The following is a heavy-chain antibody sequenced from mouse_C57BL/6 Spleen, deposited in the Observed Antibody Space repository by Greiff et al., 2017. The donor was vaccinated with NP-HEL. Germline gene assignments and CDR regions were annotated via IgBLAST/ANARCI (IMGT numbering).Heavy chain of an antibody. CDR3: ARGRGFITTAPFDY. V-gene: IGHV5-4*01. Sequence: EVQLVESGGGLVKPGGSLKLSCAASGFTFSSYAMSWVRQTPEKRLEWVATISDGGSYTYYPDNVKGRFTISRDNAKNNLYLQMSHLKSEDTAMYYCARGRGFITTAPFDYWGQGTTLTVSS. CDR2: ISDGGSYT. CDR1: GFTFSSYA. D-gene: IGHD1-1*01. J-gene: IGHJ2*01.